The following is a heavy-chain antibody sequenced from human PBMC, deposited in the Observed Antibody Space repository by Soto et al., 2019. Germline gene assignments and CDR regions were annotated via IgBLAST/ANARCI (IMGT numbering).Heavy chain of an antibody. V-gene: IGHV3-21*06. CDR3: VRGMNPLF. CDR2: ISISSSDR. J-gene: IGHJ4*01. CDR1: GFTLRTYT. Sequence: GGSLRLSCAASGFTLRTYTMNWVRQAPGKGLEWVSSISISSSDRYYADPVRGRFTISRDNAKNALYLQMNSLRADDTAVYFCVRGMNPLFGGQGTLVTVSS.